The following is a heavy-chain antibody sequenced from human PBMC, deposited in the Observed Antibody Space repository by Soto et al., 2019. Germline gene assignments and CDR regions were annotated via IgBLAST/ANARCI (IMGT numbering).Heavy chain of an antibody. Sequence: GGSLRLSCAASGFTFSSYGMHWVRQAPGKGLEWVAVIWYDGSNKYYADSVKGRFTISRDNSKNTLYLQMNSLRAEDTAVYYCARDTPPPFGALMDVWGKGTTVTVSS. V-gene: IGHV3-33*01. D-gene: IGHD3-3*01. CDR3: ARDTPPPFGALMDV. CDR1: GFTFSSYG. J-gene: IGHJ6*03. CDR2: IWYDGSNK.